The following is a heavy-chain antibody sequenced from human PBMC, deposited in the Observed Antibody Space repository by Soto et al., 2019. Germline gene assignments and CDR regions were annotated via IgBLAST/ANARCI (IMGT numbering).Heavy chain of an antibody. J-gene: IGHJ4*02. CDR2: IIPIFGTA. CDR3: ARGRITMVRGTITKGEYFDY. Sequence: SVKVSCKASGGTFSSYAISWVRQAPGQGLEWMGGIIPIFGTANYAQKFQGRVTITADKSTSTAYMELSSLRSEDTAVYYCARGRITMVRGTITKGEYFDYWGQGNPGHRLL. D-gene: IGHD3-10*01. V-gene: IGHV1-69*06. CDR1: GGTFSSYA.